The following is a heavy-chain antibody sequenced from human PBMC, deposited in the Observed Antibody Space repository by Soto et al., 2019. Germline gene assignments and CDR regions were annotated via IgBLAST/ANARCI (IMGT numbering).Heavy chain of an antibody. CDR3: ARLYSGSFGRRFDP. V-gene: IGHV2-26*01. J-gene: IGHJ5*02. Sequence: QVTLKESGPVLVKPTETLTLTCTVSGFSLSNTKMGVSWIRQPPGKSLEWLAHIFSTDEKSYSASLKSKLTIPKHTSKSQVVLTMPNMDPVDTATYYCARLYSGSFGRRFDPWGQGTLVTVSS. CDR1: GFSLSNTKMG. D-gene: IGHD6-13*01. CDR2: IFSTDEK.